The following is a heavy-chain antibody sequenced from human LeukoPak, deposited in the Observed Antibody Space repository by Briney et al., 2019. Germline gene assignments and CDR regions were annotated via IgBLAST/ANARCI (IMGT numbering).Heavy chain of an antibody. CDR2: ISSSSSYI. CDR3: AREGRSGYDSRYFDY. D-gene: IGHD5-12*01. V-gene: IGHV3-21*01. Sequence: GGSLRLSCAASGLTFSSYSMNWVRQAPGKGLEWVSSISSSSSYIYYADSVKGRFTISRDNAKNSLYLQMNSLRAEDTAVYYCAREGRSGYDSRYFDYWGQGTLVAVSS. CDR1: GLTFSSYS. J-gene: IGHJ4*02.